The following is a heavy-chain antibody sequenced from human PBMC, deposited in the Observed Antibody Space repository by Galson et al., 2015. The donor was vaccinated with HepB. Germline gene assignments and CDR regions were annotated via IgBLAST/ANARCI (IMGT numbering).Heavy chain of an antibody. J-gene: IGHJ4*02. D-gene: IGHD1-26*01. CDR3: ARGHGSGTSPDY. CDR1: GYSFTSYY. CDR2: INPSGGGT. V-gene: IGHV1-46*01. Sequence: SVKVSCKASGYSFTSYYMHWVRQAPGQGLEWMGIINPSGGGTRYAQKFQGRVTMTRDTSTNTVYMELISLRSEDTAVYCCARGHGSGTSPDYWGQGTLVTVSS.